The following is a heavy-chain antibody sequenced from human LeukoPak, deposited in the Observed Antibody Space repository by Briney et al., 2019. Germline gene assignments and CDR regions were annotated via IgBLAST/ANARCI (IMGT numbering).Heavy chain of an antibody. CDR3: ARVYRRYFDY. D-gene: IGHD1-14*01. CDR1: GFTFATYT. J-gene: IGHJ4*02. Sequence: GGSLRLSCAASGFTFATYTMNWVRQAPGKGLEWVSYITSSSSTIQYADSVKGRFTISRDNAKNSLYLQMNSLRAEDTAVYYCARVYRRYFDYWGQGTLVTVSS. CDR2: ITSSSSTI. V-gene: IGHV3-48*01.